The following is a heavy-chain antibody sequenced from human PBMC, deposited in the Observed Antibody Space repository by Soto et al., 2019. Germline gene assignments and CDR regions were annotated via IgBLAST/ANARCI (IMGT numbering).Heavy chain of an antibody. CDR2: ISYDGSNK. CDR1: GFTFSSYG. V-gene: IGHV3-30*18. CDR3: AKDLRRSGWLHGMDV. D-gene: IGHD6-19*01. J-gene: IGHJ6*02. Sequence: GGSLRLSCAASGFTFSSYGMHWVRQAPGKGLEWVAVISYDGSNKYYADSVKGRFTISRDNSKNTLYLQMNSLRAEDTAVYYCAKDLRRSGWLHGMDVWGQGTTVTVSS.